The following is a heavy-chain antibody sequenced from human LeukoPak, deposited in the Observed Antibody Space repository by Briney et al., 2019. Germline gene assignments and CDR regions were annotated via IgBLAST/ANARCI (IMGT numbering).Heavy chain of an antibody. CDR1: GFTFSTYN. CDR2: IGSSSMTI. V-gene: IGHV3-48*04. D-gene: IGHD6-19*01. Sequence: GGSLRLSCAASGFTFSTYNMNWVRQGPGRGLEWLSYIGSSSMTIYYADSVKGRFTVSRDNAKNSLFLQMNSLRAEDTAVYYCARDTSSGPQQDAFDIWGQGTMVTVSS. CDR3: ARDTSSGPQQDAFDI. J-gene: IGHJ3*02.